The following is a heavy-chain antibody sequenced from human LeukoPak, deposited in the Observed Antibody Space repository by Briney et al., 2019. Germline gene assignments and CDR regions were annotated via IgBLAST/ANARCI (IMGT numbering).Heavy chain of an antibody. D-gene: IGHD2-15*01. J-gene: IGHJ5*02. CDR2: IYYSGST. V-gene: IGHV4-61*01. CDR1: GGSTSSGSYY. Sequence: PSETLSLTCNVSGGSTSSGSYYWSWIRQPPGKGLEWIGYIYYSGSTNYNPSLKSRVTISVDTSKNQFSLKLSSVTAADTAVYYCARFVRDEVVVNWFDPWGQGTLVIVSS. CDR3: ARFVRDEVVVNWFDP.